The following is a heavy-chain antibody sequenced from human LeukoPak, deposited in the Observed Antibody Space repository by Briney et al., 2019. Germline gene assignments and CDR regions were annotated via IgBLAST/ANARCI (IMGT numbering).Heavy chain of an antibody. D-gene: IGHD3-10*01. J-gene: IGHJ3*02. CDR3: ARDDYYGSGSRAFDI. V-gene: IGHV3-48*04. CDR1: GFTFSDYS. CDR2: ISSSSRTI. Sequence: GGSLRLSCAASGFTFSDYSMNWVRQAPGKGLEWISYISSSSRTIYYADSVKGRFTISRDNAKNSLYLQMNSLRAEDTAVYYCARDDYYGSGSRAFDIWGQGTMVTVSS.